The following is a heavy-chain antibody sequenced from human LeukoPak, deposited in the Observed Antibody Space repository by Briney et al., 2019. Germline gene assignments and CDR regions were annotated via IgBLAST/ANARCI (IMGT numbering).Heavy chain of an antibody. V-gene: IGHV3-7*04. CDR2: IHPEGNEK. CDR3: ARGDDFSGDH. J-gene: IGHJ4*02. Sequence: GSLRLSCVASGFTFSDYWMAWVRQAPGRGLEWVANIHPEGNEKYHVESVKGRFTISRDNAKNSLFLQMNGLRVEDTAVYYCARGDDFSGDHWGQGTLVTVSS. CDR1: GFTFSDYW. D-gene: IGHD1-1*01.